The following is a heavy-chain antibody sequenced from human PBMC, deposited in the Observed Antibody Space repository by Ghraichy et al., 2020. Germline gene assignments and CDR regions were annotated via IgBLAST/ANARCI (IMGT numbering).Heavy chain of an antibody. CDR1: GGNFNTFS. V-gene: IGHV1-69*08. D-gene: IGHD2/OR15-2a*01. J-gene: IGHJ4*02. Sequence: SVKVSCKASGGNFNTFSFTWVRQAPGQGLEWMGQIVPLLGTTEYAQKFKGRVTISADRSTSTVYVDLRSLRPDDTAVYYCARDLSIYGGNGCFDYWGQGTLVVVS. CDR2: IVPLLGTT. CDR3: ARDLSIYGGNGCFDY.